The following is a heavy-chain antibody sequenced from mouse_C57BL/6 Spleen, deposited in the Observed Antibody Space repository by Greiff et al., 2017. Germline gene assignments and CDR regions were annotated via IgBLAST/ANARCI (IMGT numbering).Heavy chain of an antibody. D-gene: IGHD2-4*01. CDR1: GFSLTSYA. V-gene: IGHV2-9-1*01. J-gene: IGHJ4*01. CDR2: IWTGGGT. CDR3: ARNRDDYDYYATDY. Sequence: VQLKASGPGLVAPSQSLSITCTVSGFSLTSYAISWVRQPPGKGLEWLGVIWTGGGTNYNSALKSRLSISKDNSKSQVFLKMNSLQTDDTARYYCARNRDDYDYYATDYWGQGTSVTVSS.